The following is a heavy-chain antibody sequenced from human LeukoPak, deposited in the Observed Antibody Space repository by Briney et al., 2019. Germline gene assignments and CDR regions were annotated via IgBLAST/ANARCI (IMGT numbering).Heavy chain of an antibody. CDR2: ISYSGNT. CDR1: GGSISSYY. Sequence: SETLSLTCTLSGGSISSYYWSWIRQPPGKGLEWIGYISYSGNTNYNPSLKSRVTISVDTSKNQFSLKLSSVTAADTAVYYCARDYNGSTGFDPWGQGTLVTVSS. D-gene: IGHD3-10*01. V-gene: IGHV4-59*01. CDR3: ARDYNGSTGFDP. J-gene: IGHJ5*02.